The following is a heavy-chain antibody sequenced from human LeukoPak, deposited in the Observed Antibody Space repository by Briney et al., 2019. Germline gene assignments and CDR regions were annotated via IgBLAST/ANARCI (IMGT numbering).Heavy chain of an antibody. V-gene: IGHV3-23*01. Sequence: GGSLRLSCAASGFTFSSYAMSWVRQAPGKGLELVSAISGSGGSTYYADSVKGRFTISRDNSKNTLYLQMNSLRAEDTAVYYCAKDLLGYCSSTSYQSSNFDYGGQGTLVTVSS. CDR2: ISGSGGST. D-gene: IGHD2-2*01. J-gene: IGHJ4*02. CDR1: GFTFSSYA. CDR3: AKDLLGYCSSTSYQSSNFDY.